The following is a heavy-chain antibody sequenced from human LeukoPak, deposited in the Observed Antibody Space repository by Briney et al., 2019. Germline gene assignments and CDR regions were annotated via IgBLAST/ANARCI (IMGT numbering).Heavy chain of an antibody. CDR2: ISGSGGST. J-gene: IGHJ4*02. V-gene: IGHV3-23*01. Sequence: GGSLRLSCAASGFTFSNAWMSWVRQAPGKGLEWVSAISGSGGSTYYADSVKGRFTISRDNSKNTLYLQMNSLRAEDTAVYYCAKALYGEPIIDYWGQGTLVTVSS. D-gene: IGHD3-16*01. CDR3: AKALYGEPIIDY. CDR1: GFTFSNAW.